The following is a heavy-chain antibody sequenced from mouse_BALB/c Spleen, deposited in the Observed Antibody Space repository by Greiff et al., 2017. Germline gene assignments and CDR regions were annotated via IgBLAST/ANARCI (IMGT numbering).Heavy chain of an antibody. Sequence: EVKLMESGGGLVKLGGSLKLSCAASGFTFSSYYMSWVRQTPEKRLELVAAINSNGGSTYYPDTVKGRFTISRDNAKNTLYLQMSSLKSEDTALYYCARQGVSTMITKGYYFDYWGQGTTLTVSS. CDR1: GFTFSSYY. V-gene: IGHV5-6-2*01. D-gene: IGHD2-4*01. J-gene: IGHJ2*01. CDR2: INSNGGST. CDR3: ARQGVSTMITKGYYFDY.